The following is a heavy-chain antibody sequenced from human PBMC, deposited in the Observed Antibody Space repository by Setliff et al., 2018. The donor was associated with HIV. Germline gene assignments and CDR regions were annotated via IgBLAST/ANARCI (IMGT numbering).Heavy chain of an antibody. CDR3: ARGRTIGVSAVFFDP. Sequence: KTSETLSLTCTVPGGSMSSGSYSWTWLRQPAGKEPELIGHVYVGGTVIYNPSLASRLTISIVPSKNQFSLDLRSVTAADTAKYYCARGRTIGVSAVFFDPWGQGTPVTVS. D-gene: IGHD3-3*01. CDR2: VYVGGTV. V-gene: IGHV4-61*09. J-gene: IGHJ5*02. CDR1: GGSMSSGSYS.